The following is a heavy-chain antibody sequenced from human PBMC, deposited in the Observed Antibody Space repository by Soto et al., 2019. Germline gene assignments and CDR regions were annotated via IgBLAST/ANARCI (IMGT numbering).Heavy chain of an antibody. Sequence: PSETLSLTCTVSGGCISSSSYYWGWIRQPPGKGLEWIGSIYYSGSTYYNPSLKSRVTISVDTSNNQFSLKLSSVTAADTAVYYCASPVAPKRPNAIDIWGKGTMGTLSS. CDR2: IYYSGST. D-gene: IGHD2-15*01. J-gene: IGHJ3*02. V-gene: IGHV4-39*01. CDR3: ASPVAPKRPNAIDI. CDR1: GGCISSSSYY.